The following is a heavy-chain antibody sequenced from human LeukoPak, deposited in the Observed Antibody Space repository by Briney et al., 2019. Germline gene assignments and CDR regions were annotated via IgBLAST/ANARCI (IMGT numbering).Heavy chain of an antibody. D-gene: IGHD6-19*01. CDR2: ISGSGGST. Sequence: GGSLRLSCAASGFTFSSYGMHWVRQAPGKGLEWVSAISGSGGSTYYADSVKGRFTISRDNSKNTLYLQMNSLRAEDTAVYYCAKGGGWLHQLYWGQGTLVTVSS. J-gene: IGHJ4*02. CDR1: GFTFSSYG. CDR3: AKGGGWLHQLY. V-gene: IGHV3-23*01.